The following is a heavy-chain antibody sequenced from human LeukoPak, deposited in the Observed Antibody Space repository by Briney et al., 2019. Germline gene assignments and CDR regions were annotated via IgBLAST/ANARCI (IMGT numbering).Heavy chain of an antibody. CDR1: GFTLSDYY. CDR2: ISSSGSTI. J-gene: IGHJ5*02. Sequence: PGGSLRLSCAASGFTLSDYYMSWIRQAPGKGLEWVSYISSSGSTIYYADSVKGRFTISRDNAKNSLYPQMNSLRAEDTAVYYCARKRRLYNWLDPWGQGTLVTVSS. D-gene: IGHD6-19*01. V-gene: IGHV3-11*01. CDR3: ARKRRLYNWLDP.